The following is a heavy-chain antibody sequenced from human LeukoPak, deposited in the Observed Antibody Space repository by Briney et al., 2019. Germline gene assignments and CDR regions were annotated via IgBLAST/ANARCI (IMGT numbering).Heavy chain of an antibody. CDR1: GFTFSSYS. CDR2: VTSSSSAI. V-gene: IGHV3-48*01. D-gene: IGHD6-6*01. Sequence: GGSLRLSCAASGFTFSSYSMNWVRQAPGKGLEGVSYVTSSSSAIYYADSVKGRFTISRDNAKNSLYLQMNSLRAEDTAVYYCARGSSDYFDYWGQGTLVTVSS. CDR3: ARGSSDYFDY. J-gene: IGHJ4*02.